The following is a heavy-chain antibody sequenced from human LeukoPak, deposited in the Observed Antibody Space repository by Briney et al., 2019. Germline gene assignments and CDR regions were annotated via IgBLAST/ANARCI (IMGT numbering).Heavy chain of an antibody. CDR3: ARDDYSSSSRANYYYYYYMDV. Sequence: GGSLRLSCAASGFTFSSYEMNWVRQAPGKGLEWVSYISSSGSTIYYADSVKGRFTISRDNAKNSLYLQMNSLRAEDTAVYYCARDDYSSSSRANYYYYYYMDVWGKGTTVTVSS. CDR2: ISSSGSTI. CDR1: GFTFSSYE. D-gene: IGHD6-6*01. V-gene: IGHV3-48*03. J-gene: IGHJ6*03.